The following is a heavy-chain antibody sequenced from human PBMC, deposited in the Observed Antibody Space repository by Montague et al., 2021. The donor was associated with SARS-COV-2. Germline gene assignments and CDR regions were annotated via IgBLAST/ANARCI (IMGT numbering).Heavy chain of an antibody. CDR2: IYGSGST. CDR1: GGSISSSNYY. V-gene: IGHV4-39*02. Sequence: SETLSLTRTVSGGSISSSNYYWDWIRQPPGKGLEWIGSIYGSGSTYYXPSLKSRVTISVDTLKNHFSLKLSSVTAADTAVYYCARRGRKLLPVATTIGGFDIWGQGTMVTVSS. D-gene: IGHD5-12*01. CDR3: ARRGRKLLPVATTIGGFDI. J-gene: IGHJ3*02.